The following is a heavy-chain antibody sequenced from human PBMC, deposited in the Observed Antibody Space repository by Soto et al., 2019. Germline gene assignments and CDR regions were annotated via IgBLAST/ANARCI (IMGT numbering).Heavy chain of an antibody. CDR3: SRGGTSTTDWGVFDN. CDR1: GFTFSGYW. D-gene: IGHD3-9*01. CDR2: LNPNGTFT. J-gene: IGHJ4*02. Sequence: EVQLVESGGGLVQPGGSLRLSCAGSGFTFSGYWMHWVRQAPGKGPVWVSRLNPNGTFTTNADSVKGRFTISRDNAKNTVYLQMNSLRTDDTAVYYCSRGGTSTTDWGVFDNWGQGTLVTVSS. V-gene: IGHV3-74*01.